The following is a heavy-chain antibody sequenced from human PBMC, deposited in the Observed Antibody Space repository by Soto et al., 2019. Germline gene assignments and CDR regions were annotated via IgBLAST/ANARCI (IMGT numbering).Heavy chain of an antibody. CDR3: AKDMSQFLEWLETYGMDV. CDR2: ISWDGGST. V-gene: IGHV3-43*01. D-gene: IGHD3-3*01. CDR1: GFTFDDYT. J-gene: IGHJ6*02. Sequence: GGSLRLSCAASGFTFDDYTMHWVRQAPGKGLEWVSLISWDGGSTYYADSVKGRFTISRDNSKNSLYLQMNSLRTEDTALYYCAKDMSQFLEWLETYGMDVWGQGTTVTVSS.